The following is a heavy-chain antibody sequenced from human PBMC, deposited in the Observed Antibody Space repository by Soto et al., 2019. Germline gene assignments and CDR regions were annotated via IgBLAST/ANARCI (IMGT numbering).Heavy chain of an antibody. J-gene: IGHJ4*02. Sequence: QVQVAQSGAEVKKPGASVKVSCKASGDTFTNYGFSWVRQAPGQGLEWMGWISVYSGNTNYAQNVQGRVTMTTDTSTSTAYMELRSLRSDDTAVYYCARDRSPYYYDSSGYPHYWGQGTLVTVSS. CDR3: ARDRSPYYYDSSGYPHY. CDR1: GDTFTNYG. V-gene: IGHV1-18*01. D-gene: IGHD3-22*01. CDR2: ISVYSGNT.